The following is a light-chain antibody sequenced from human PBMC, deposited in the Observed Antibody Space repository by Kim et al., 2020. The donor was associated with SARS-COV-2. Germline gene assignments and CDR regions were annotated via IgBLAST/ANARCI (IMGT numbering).Light chain of an antibody. CDR3: QQYNNWPYT. CDR1: QSVSSN. J-gene: IGKJ2*01. V-gene: IGKV3-15*01. Sequence: SVSPGERAPLSCRASQSVSSNLAWYQQKPGQAPRLLIYGASTRATGIPARFSGSGSGTEFTLTISSLQYEDFAVYYCQQYNNWPYTFGQGTKLEI. CDR2: GAS.